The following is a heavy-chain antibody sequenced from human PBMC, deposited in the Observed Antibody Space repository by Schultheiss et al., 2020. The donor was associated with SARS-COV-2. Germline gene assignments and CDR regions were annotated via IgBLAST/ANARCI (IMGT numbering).Heavy chain of an antibody. CDR3: ARASVSYWYNWFDP. CDR1: GYSISSGYY. Sequence: TLSLTCTVSGYSISSGYYWGWIRQPPGKGLEWIGYIYYSGSTNYNPSLKSRVTISVDTSKNQFSLKLSSVTAADTAVYYCARASVSYWYNWFDPWGQGTLVTVSS. D-gene: IGHD1-26*01. CDR2: IYYSGST. V-gene: IGHV4-61*01. J-gene: IGHJ5*02.